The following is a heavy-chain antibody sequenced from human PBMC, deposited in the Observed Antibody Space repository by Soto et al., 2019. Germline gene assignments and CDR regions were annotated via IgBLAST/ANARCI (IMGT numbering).Heavy chain of an antibody. Sequence: QVQLVESGGGVVQPGRSLRLSCAASGFTFSSYGMHWVRQAPGKGLEWVAVIWYDGSNKYYADSVKGRFTIYRDNSKNTLYLQMNSLRAEDTAVYYCAREYGDSVFFDYWGQGTLVTVSS. CDR3: AREYGDSVFFDY. V-gene: IGHV3-33*01. J-gene: IGHJ4*02. D-gene: IGHD4-17*01. CDR1: GFTFSSYG. CDR2: IWYDGSNK.